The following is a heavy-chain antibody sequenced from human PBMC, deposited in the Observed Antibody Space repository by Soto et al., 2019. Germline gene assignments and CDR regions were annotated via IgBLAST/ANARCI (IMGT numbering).Heavy chain of an antibody. V-gene: IGHV3-9*01. D-gene: IGHD6-13*01. CDR3: AKDGVAAAGTAPYYYYYYMDV. J-gene: IGHJ6*03. CDR1: GFTFDDYA. Sequence: GGSLRLSCAASGFTFDDYAMHWVRQAPGKGLEWVSCISWNSGSIGYADSVKGRFTISRDNAKNSLYLQMNSLRAEDTALYYCAKDGVAAAGTAPYYYYYYMDVWGKGTTVTVSS. CDR2: ISWNSGSI.